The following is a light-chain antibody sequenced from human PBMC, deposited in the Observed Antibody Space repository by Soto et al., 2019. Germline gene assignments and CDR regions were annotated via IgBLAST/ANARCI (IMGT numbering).Light chain of an antibody. Sequence: QAVVTQPPSASGTPGQRVTISCSGSNSNIGRNAVNWYQQLPGTAPKLLIYSNNQRPSGVPDRFSGSKSGTSASLAISGLQSEDETDYYCASWDDSLNGPVFGGGTKLTVL. CDR1: NSNIGRNA. V-gene: IGLV1-44*01. CDR2: SNN. J-gene: IGLJ2*01. CDR3: ASWDDSLNGPV.